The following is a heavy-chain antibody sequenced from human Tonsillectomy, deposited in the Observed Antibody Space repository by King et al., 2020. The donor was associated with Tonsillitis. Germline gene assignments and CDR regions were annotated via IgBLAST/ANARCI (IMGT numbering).Heavy chain of an antibody. Sequence: DVQLVESGGGLVQPGGSLRLSCGASGFTFSSYEMNWVRQAPGKGLEWVSYISSSGRTIYYADSVKGRFTISRDNAKNSLHLQMNSLRAEDTAVYYCARVGEYGIEPRRYFDLWGRGTLVTVSS. J-gene: IGHJ2*01. V-gene: IGHV3-48*03. D-gene: IGHD2/OR15-2a*01. CDR1: GFTFSSYE. CDR2: ISSSGRTI. CDR3: ARVGEYGIEPRRYFDL.